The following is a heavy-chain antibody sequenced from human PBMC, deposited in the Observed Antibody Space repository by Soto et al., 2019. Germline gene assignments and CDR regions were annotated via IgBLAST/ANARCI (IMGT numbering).Heavy chain of an antibody. J-gene: IGHJ4*02. V-gene: IGHV4-39*07. CDR3: VREKYYFDTGGYSPLSAV. Sequence: PSETLSLTCIVSGDSISSSDYYWGWIRQAPGKGPEWIGSIYNSGIMHYNPSLRNRLTMSVDTSKNQFSLKLNSVTTADTAVYYCVREKYYFDTGGYSPLSAVWGQGILVTVSS. D-gene: IGHD3-22*01. CDR1: GDSISSSDYY. CDR2: IYNSGIM.